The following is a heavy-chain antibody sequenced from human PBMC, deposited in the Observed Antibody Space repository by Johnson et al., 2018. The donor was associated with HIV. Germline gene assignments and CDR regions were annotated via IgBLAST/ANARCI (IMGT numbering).Heavy chain of an antibody. CDR3: ARPQGTGDAFDI. CDR2: LYSGGST. CDR1: GFTVSSNY. V-gene: IGHV3-66*04. Sequence: VQLVESGGGLVQPGGSLRLSCAASGFTVSSNYMSWVRQAPGKGLEWVSVLYSGGSTYYAVSVKGSFTISRDKSKNTLYLQMNSLGAEDTAVYYCARPQGTGDAFDIWGQGTMVTVSS. D-gene: IGHD1-1*01. J-gene: IGHJ3*02.